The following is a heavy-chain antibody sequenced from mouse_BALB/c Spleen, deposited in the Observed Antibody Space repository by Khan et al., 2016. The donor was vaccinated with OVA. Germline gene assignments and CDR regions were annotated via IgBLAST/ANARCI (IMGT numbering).Heavy chain of an antibody. Sequence: VQLQQSGPELVKPGASMKISCKASGYSFTDYTMNWVKQSHGKNLEWIGLINPYNGDTNYNQKFKGKATLTVDKSSRTTYMELLSLTSEDSAVYCGAKSGYGGFAYWGQGTLFTVSA. CDR1: GYSFTDYT. J-gene: IGHJ3*01. CDR3: AKSGYGGFAY. CDR2: INPYNGDT. V-gene: IGHV1-26*01. D-gene: IGHD1-2*01.